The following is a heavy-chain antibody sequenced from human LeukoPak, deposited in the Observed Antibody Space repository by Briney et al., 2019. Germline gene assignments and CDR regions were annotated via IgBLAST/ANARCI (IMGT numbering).Heavy chain of an antibody. D-gene: IGHD6-19*01. CDR1: GFNFTDYW. J-gene: IGHJ4*02. CDR3: GRGQWLAF. CDR2: INRDGSEI. V-gene: IGHV3-7*01. Sequence: QPGGSLRLSCAASGFNFTDYWMSWVRQTPGKGLEWVAIINRDGSEIYYVDSVKGRFTASRDNAKKSVFLQMDSLRVEDTAMYYCGRGQWLAFWGQGTLVTVSS.